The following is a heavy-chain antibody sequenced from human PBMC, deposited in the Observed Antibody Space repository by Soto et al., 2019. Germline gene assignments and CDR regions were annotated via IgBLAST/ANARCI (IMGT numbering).Heavy chain of an antibody. CDR2: ISAYNGNT. V-gene: IGHV1-18*04. CDR1: GYTFTSYG. D-gene: IGHD6-13*01. J-gene: IGHJ3*02. Sequence: GXSVKVSCKASGYTFTSYGISWVRQAPGQGLEWMGWISAYNGNTNYAQKLQGRVTMTTDTSTSTAYMELRSLRSDDTAVYYCARDQGVAAADFSASDIWGQGTMVTVSS. CDR3: ARDQGVAAADFSASDI.